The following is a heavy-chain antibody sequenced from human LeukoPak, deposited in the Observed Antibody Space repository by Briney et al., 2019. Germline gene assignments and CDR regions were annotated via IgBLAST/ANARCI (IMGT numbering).Heavy chain of an antibody. CDR3: ARDSDASGRHWYFDL. J-gene: IGHJ2*01. Sequence: GGSLRLSCAASGXTFSSYGMHWVRQAPGKGREWVADIWSDGTKKYYADSVRGRFTISRDTSENAVYLQMNSLGDEDTAVYYCARDSDASGRHWYFDLWGRGTLVTVSS. V-gene: IGHV3-33*08. CDR1: GXTFSSYG. CDR2: IWSDGTKK. D-gene: IGHD3-10*01.